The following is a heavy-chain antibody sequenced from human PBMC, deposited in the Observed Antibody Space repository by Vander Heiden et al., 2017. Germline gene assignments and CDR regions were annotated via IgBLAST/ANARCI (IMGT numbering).Heavy chain of an antibody. CDR3: ARYCSSTSCYKFDS. V-gene: IGHV1-8*01. J-gene: IGHJ4*02. Sequence: QEQLVQSGAEVKKPGALVQVSCTASGYPFSHYEVNWVRQAAGQGLEWGGWKDPKTGNRGYAQKFQGRVTKATNTSITAAYMELSSLRSEDTAVYYCARYCSSTSCYKFDSWGQGTLVTGSS. CDR2: KDPKTGNR. D-gene: IGHD2-2*01. CDR1: GYPFSHYE.